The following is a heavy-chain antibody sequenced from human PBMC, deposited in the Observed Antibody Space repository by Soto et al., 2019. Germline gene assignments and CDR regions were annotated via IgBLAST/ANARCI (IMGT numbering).Heavy chain of an antibody. CDR3: ARVPDY. CDR1: GASISSGTFY. CDR2: IYYDGST. J-gene: IGHJ4*02. D-gene: IGHD2-2*01. Sequence: SETLSLTCTVSGASISSGTFYWGWIRQPPGKGLESIANIYYDGSTYYNPSLKSRVTISIDRSKNQFSLKLSSVTAADTAVYYCARVPDYWGQGILVTVSS. V-gene: IGHV4-39*07.